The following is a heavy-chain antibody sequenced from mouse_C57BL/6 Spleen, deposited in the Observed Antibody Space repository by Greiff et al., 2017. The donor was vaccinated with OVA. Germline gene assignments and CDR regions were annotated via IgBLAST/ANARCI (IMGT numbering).Heavy chain of an antibody. Sequence: EVQLVESGPVLVKPGASVKMSCKASGYTFTDYYMNWVKQSHGKSLEWIGVINPYNGGTSYNQKFKGKATLTVDKSSSTAYMELNSLTSEDSAVYYCARGDGDEYAMDYWGQGTSVTVSS. J-gene: IGHJ4*01. CDR1: GYTFTDYY. CDR2: INPYNGGT. D-gene: IGHD2-3*01. V-gene: IGHV1-19*01. CDR3: ARGDGDEYAMDY.